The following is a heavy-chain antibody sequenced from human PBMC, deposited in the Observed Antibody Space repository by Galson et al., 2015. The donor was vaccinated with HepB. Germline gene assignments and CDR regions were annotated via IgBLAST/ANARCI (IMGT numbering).Heavy chain of an antibody. Sequence: SVKVSCKASGYTFINYGLHWVRQASGQGLEWMGWINTHTAKATYGLGFTGRFVFSLDSSVSTAFLQISSLRSDDTAVYYCAKESRIDAFDIWGQGTVVTVSS. J-gene: IGHJ3*02. D-gene: IGHD2-15*01. V-gene: IGHV7-4-1*02. CDR1: GYTFINYG. CDR3: AKESRIDAFDI. CDR2: INTHTAKA.